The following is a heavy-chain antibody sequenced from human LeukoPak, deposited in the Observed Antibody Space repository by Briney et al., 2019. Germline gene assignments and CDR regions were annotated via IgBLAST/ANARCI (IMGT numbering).Heavy chain of an antibody. CDR2: INHSGST. CDR3: ARGRSVFLTNRFDP. CDR1: GGSFSGYY. D-gene: IGHD6-19*01. V-gene: IGHV4-34*01. J-gene: IGHJ5*02. Sequence: SETLSLTCAVYGGSFSGYYWSWIRQPPGKGLEWIGEINHSGSTNYNPSLKSRVTISVDTSKNQFSLKLSSVTAADTAVYYCARGRSVFLTNRFDPWGQGTLVTVSS.